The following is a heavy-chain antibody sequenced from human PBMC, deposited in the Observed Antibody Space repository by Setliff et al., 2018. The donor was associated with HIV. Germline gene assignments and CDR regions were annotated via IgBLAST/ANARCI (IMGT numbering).Heavy chain of an antibody. V-gene: IGHV3-23*01. CDR1: GFTFSSYA. CDR2: ITGNGRST. J-gene: IGHJ4*02. Sequence: GSLRLSCAASGFTFSSYAMSWVRQTPGRGLEWVSGITGNGRSTYYADSVRGRFTISRDFSNNTLYLQMNSLRAEDTAVYYCAAILQGWGQGTLVTVSS. CDR3: AAILQG.